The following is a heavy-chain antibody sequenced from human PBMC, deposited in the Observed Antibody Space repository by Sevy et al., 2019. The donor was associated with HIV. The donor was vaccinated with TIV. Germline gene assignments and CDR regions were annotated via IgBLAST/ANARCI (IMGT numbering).Heavy chain of an antibody. CDR1: GGSISSYY. Sequence: SDTLSLTCTVSGGSISSYYWSWIRQPPGKGLEWIGHIYYSGSTNYNPSLKSRVTISVDTSKNQFSLKLSSVTAADTAVYYCARLFRHDWFDPWGQGTLVTVSS. D-gene: IGHD2-21*01. J-gene: IGHJ5*02. CDR2: IYYSGST. V-gene: IGHV4-59*12. CDR3: ARLFRHDWFDP.